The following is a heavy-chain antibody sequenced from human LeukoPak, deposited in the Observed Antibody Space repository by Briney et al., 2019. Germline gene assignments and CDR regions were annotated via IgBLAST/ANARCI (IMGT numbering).Heavy chain of an antibody. D-gene: IGHD3-22*01. J-gene: IGHJ5*02. Sequence: SSETLSLTCAVYGGSFSGYYWSWIRQPPGKGLEWIADINHGGSTNYNPALKSRVTISVDTSKNQFSLKLSSVTAADTAVYYCARDSYYYDSSGYYERDWFDPWGQGTLVTVSS. V-gene: IGHV4-34*01. CDR1: GGSFSGYY. CDR3: ARDSYYYDSSGYYERDWFDP. CDR2: INHGGST.